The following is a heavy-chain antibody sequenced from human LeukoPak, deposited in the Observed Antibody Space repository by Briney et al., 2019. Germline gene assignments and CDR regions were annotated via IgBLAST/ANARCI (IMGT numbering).Heavy chain of an antibody. V-gene: IGHV4-39*01. J-gene: IGHJ4*02. CDR1: GGSLRSRSYF. CDR3: ARHLVLTGAYFDY. D-gene: IGHD7-27*01. Sequence: SETLSLTRPVSGGSLRSRSYFWGWVPQPPGKGVGWGGSIYYSGSTYYNPSLKSRVTISVDTSKNQFSLKLSSVTAADTAVYYCARHLVLTGAYFDYWGQGTLVTVSS. CDR2: IYYSGST.